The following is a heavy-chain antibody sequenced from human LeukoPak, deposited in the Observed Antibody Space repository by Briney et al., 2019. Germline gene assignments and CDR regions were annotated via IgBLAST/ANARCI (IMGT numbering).Heavy chain of an antibody. CDR3: ARGDDDILTGYYPPYY. J-gene: IGHJ4*02. Sequence: SETLSLTCTVSGGSISSYYCSWIRQPPGKGLEWIGYIYYSGSTNYNTSLKSRVTISVDTSKNQFSLKLSSVTAAETGVYYCARGDDDILTGYYPPYYWGQGTLVTVSS. V-gene: IGHV4-59*01. CDR1: GGSISSYY. CDR2: IYYSGST. D-gene: IGHD3-9*01.